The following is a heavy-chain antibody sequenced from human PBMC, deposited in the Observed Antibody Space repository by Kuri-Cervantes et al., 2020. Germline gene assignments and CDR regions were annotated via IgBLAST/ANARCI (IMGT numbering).Heavy chain of an antibody. CDR2: INTNPGIP. Sequence: ASVKVSCKASGYTFTSYAMNWVRQAPGQGLEWMGWINTNPGIPTYAQGFTARFVFSLDTSVSTAYLHISTLKPEDTAVYYCARAGFYCSGGSCQHFDYWGQGTLVTVSS. V-gene: IGHV7-4-1*02. CDR3: ARAGFYCSGGSCQHFDY. D-gene: IGHD2-15*01. CDR1: GYTFTSYA. J-gene: IGHJ4*02.